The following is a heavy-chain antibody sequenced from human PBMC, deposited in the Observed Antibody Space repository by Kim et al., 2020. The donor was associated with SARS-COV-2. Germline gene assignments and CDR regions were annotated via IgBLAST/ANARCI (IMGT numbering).Heavy chain of an antibody. D-gene: IGHD3-10*01. Sequence: SETLSLTCAVYGGSFSGYYWSWICQPPGKGLEWIGEINHSGSTNYNPSLKSRVTISVDTSKNQFSLKLSSVTAADTAVYYCARRRVVRGIDYWGQGTLVTVSS. CDR1: GGSFSGYY. CDR3: ARRRVVRGIDY. V-gene: IGHV4-34*01. J-gene: IGHJ4*02. CDR2: INHSGST.